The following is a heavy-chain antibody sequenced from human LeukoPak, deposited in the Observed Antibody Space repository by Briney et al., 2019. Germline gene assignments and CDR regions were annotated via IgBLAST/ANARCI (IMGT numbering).Heavy chain of an antibody. CDR1: GFTFSAYA. CDR3: AKDSATTVTSVDY. CDR2: IGYSGADT. J-gene: IGHJ4*02. D-gene: IGHD4-17*01. Sequence: PGGSLRLPCAASGFTFSAYALTWVRQAPGKGLEWVSTIGYSGADTYYADSVKGRFTISRDSSKNTLYLQMNSLRAEDTAAYYCAKDSATTVTSVDYWGQGTLVTVSS. V-gene: IGHV3-23*01.